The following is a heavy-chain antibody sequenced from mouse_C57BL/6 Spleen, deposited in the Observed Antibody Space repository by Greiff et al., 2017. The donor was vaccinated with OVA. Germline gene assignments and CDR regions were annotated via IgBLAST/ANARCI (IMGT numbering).Heavy chain of an antibody. CDR1: GYAFTNYL. Sequence: QVQLKQSGAELVRPGTSVKVSCKASGYAFTNYLIEWVKQRPGQGLEWIGVINPGSGGTNYNEKFKGKATLTADKSSSTAYMQLSSLTSEDSAVYFCAREGNYGNYVRCDYWGQGTTLTVSS. D-gene: IGHD2-1*01. CDR2: INPGSGGT. J-gene: IGHJ2*01. CDR3: AREGNYGNYVRCDY. V-gene: IGHV1-54*01.